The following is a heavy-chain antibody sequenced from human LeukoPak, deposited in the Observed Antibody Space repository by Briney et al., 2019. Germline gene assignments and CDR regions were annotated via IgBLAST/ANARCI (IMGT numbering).Heavy chain of an antibody. CDR3: ARGHYDILTGYVYYYYYGMDV. V-gene: IGHV4-59*01. J-gene: IGHJ6*02. Sequence: PSETLSLTCTVSGGSISSYYWSWIRQPPGKGLEWIGYIYYSGSTNYNPSLKSRVTISVDTSKNQFSLKLSSVTAADTAVYYCARGHYDILTGYVYYYYYGMDVWGQGTTVTISS. CDR1: GGSISSYY. CDR2: IYYSGST. D-gene: IGHD3-9*01.